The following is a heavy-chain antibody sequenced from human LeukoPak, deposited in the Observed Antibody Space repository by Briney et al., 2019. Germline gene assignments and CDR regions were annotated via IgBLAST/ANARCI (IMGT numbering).Heavy chain of an antibody. CDR3: ARDTLITMVRGAVCWFDP. D-gene: IGHD3-10*01. V-gene: IGHV1-18*01. CDR1: GYTFTSYG. J-gene: IGHJ5*02. Sequence: GASVKVSCKASGYTFTSYGISWVRQAPGQGLEWMGWISAYNGNTNYAQKLQGRVTMTTDTSTSTAYMELRSLRSDDTAVYYCARDTLITMVRGAVCWFDPWGQGTLVTVSS. CDR2: ISAYNGNT.